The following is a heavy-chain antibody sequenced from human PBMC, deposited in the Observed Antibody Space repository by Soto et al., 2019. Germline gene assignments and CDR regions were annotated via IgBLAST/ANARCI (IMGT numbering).Heavy chain of an antibody. CDR2: INHSGST. CDR3: ARVRTIMILDY. D-gene: IGHD3-16*01. CDR1: GGSFSGYY. V-gene: IGHV4-34*01. J-gene: IGHJ4*02. Sequence: SETLSLTCAVYGGSFSGYYWSWIRQPPGKGLEWIGEINHSGSTNYNPSLKSRVTISVDTSKNQFSLKLSSVTAADTAVYYCARVRTIMILDYWGQGTLVTVSS.